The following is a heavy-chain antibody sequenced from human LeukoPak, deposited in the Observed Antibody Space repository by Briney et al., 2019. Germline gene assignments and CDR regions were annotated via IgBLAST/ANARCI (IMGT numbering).Heavy chain of an antibody. D-gene: IGHD5-24*01. CDR3: ARCRDGYNTYYFDY. Sequence: GGSLGLSCAASGFTFSDYYMSWIRQAPGKGLEWVSYISSSGSTIYYADSVKGRFTISRDNAKNSLYLQMNSLRAEDTAVYYCARCRDGYNTYYFDYWGQGTLVTVSS. CDR2: ISSSGSTI. CDR1: GFTFSDYY. V-gene: IGHV3-11*01. J-gene: IGHJ4*02.